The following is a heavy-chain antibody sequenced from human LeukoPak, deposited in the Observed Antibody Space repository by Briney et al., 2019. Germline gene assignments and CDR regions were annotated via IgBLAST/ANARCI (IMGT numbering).Heavy chain of an antibody. V-gene: IGHV3-23*01. Sequence: GGSLRLSCAASGFTFSSYAMSWVRQAPGRGLEWVSGISGGGGGTYYADAVKGRFTISRDNSKNTLYLQMTSLRAGDTAVYYCAKGQELAHSNWFDPWGQGTQVTVSS. CDR1: GFTFSSYA. D-gene: IGHD3-10*01. CDR2: ISGGGGGT. CDR3: AKGQELAHSNWFDP. J-gene: IGHJ5*02.